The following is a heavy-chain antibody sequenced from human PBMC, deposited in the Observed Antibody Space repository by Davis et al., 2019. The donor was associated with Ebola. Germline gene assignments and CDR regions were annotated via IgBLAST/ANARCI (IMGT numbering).Heavy chain of an antibody. CDR3: ARVSYSMTTEDY. CDR1: GFTFSSYC. V-gene: IGHV3-7*03. Sequence: GESLKISCTASGFTFSSYCMSWVRQAPGRGLEWVANINQDGSEKSYVDSVKGRFTISRDNAKNSLYLQMNSLRAEDTAVYYCARVSYSMTTEDYWGQGTLVTVSS. D-gene: IGHD4-17*01. CDR2: INQDGSEK. J-gene: IGHJ4*02.